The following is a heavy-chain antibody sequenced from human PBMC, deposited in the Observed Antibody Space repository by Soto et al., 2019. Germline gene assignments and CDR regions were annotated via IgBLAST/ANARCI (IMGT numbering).Heavy chain of an antibody. D-gene: IGHD3-9*01. CDR2: ISSSGSTI. CDR3: ARSRRYYDILTGYYYYGMDV. J-gene: IGHJ6*02. CDR1: GFTFSDYY. V-gene: IGHV3-11*01. Sequence: PGGSLRLSCAASGFTFSDYYMSWIRQAPGKGLEWVSYISSSGSTIYYADSVKGRFTISRDNAKNSLYLQMNSLRAEDTAVYYCARSRRYYDILTGYYYYGMDVWGQGTTVTVSS.